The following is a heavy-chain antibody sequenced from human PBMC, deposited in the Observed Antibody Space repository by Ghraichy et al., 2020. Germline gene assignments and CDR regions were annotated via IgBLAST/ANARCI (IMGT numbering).Heavy chain of an antibody. CDR2: IYYDDDK. D-gene: IGHD3-9*01. CDR3: GHSHVAAGFH. Sequence: SGPTLVKPTQTLTLTCTFSGFSLSTSGVGVGWIRQPPGKALEWLALIYYDDDKTYSPSLKSRLTITKGTSDNQVVLTMTNMDPVDTATYFCGHSHVAAGFHWGQGTLVTVSS. J-gene: IGHJ4*02. V-gene: IGHV2-5*02. CDR1: GFSLSTSGVG.